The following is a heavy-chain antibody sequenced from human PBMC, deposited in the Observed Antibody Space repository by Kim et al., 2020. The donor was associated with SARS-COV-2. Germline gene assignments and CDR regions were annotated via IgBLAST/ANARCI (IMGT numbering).Heavy chain of an antibody. D-gene: IGHD6-13*01. Sequence: GESLKISCKGSGYSFTSYWIGWVRQMPGKGLEWMGIIYPGDSDTRYSPSFQGQVTISADKSISTAYLQWSSLKASDTAMYYCARLLPPQNAIAAAGNVWFDPWGQGTLVTVSS. V-gene: IGHV5-51*01. CDR1: GYSFTSYW. CDR2: IYPGDSDT. CDR3: ARLLPPQNAIAAAGNVWFDP. J-gene: IGHJ5*02.